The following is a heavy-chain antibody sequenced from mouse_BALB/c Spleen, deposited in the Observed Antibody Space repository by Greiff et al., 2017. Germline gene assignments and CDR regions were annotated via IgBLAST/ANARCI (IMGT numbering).Heavy chain of an antibody. CDR1: GFSLSTSGMG. D-gene: IGHD1-1*01. J-gene: IGHJ4*01. V-gene: IGHV8-12*01. CDR2: IYWDDDK. CDR3: ARRITTVVDAMDY. Sequence: QVTLKVSGPGILQPSQTLSLTCSFSGFSLSTSGMGVSWIRQPSGKGLEWLAHIYWDDDKRYNPSLKSRLTISKDTSRNQVFLKITSVDTADTATYYCARRITTVVDAMDYWGQGTSVTVSS.